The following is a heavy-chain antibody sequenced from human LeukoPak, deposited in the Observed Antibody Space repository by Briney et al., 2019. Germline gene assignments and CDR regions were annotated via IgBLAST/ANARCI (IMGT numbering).Heavy chain of an antibody. Sequence: GGSLRLPCAASGFTFSSYSMNWVRQAPGKGLEWVSSISSSSSYIYYADSVKGRFTISRDNAKNSLYLQMNSLRAEDTAVYYCARDKGSYYYYGMDVWGQGTTVTVSS. CDR1: GFTFSSYS. J-gene: IGHJ6*02. CDR2: ISSSSSYI. D-gene: IGHD3-10*01. V-gene: IGHV3-21*01. CDR3: ARDKGSYYYYGMDV.